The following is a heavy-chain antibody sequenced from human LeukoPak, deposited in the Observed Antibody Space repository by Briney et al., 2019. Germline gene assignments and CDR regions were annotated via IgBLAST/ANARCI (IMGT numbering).Heavy chain of an antibody. J-gene: IGHJ4*02. CDR3: AAYYYDSSGYLG. CDR2: ISYTGST. Sequence: SETLSLTCTVSGGSISSSGYYWGWIRQPPGKWLEWIGSISYTGSTYYNPSLKSRVTISVDTSKNQFSLKLTSVTAADTAVYYCAAYYYDSSGYLGCGQGTLVTVSS. CDR1: GGSISSSGYY. D-gene: IGHD3-22*01. V-gene: IGHV4-39*01.